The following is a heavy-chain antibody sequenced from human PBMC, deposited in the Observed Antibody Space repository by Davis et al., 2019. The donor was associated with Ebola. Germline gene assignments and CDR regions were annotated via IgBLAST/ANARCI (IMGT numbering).Heavy chain of an antibody. V-gene: IGHV4-4*02. CDR2: IYHSGST. J-gene: IGHJ5*02. CDR3: ARAAAAPLNWFDP. D-gene: IGHD6-13*01. CDR1: GGSISSSNW. Sequence: GSLRLSCAVSGGSISSSNWWSWVRQPPGKGLEWIGEIYHSGSTNYNPSLKSRVTISVDKSKNQFSLKLSSVTAADTAVYYCARAAAAPLNWFDPWGQGTLVTVSS.